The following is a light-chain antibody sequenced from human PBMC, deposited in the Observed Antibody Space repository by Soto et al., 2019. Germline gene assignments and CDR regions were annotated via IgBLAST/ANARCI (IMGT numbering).Light chain of an antibody. CDR3: QQYDNWPPRDS. V-gene: IGKV3-15*01. CDR1: QSISGT. J-gene: IGKJ2*01. Sequence: EIVMTQSPATLSVSPGGRATLSCRASQSISGTLAWYQQKPGQAPRLLIYGASTRAAGFPARFSGSGSGTDFTLTISSLQSEDFAVYYCQQYDNWPPRDSFGQGTKLEIK. CDR2: GAS.